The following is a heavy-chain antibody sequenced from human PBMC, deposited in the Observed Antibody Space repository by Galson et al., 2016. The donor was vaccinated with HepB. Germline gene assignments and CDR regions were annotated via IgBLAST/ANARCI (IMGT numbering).Heavy chain of an antibody. J-gene: IGHJ6*04. D-gene: IGHD2-2*01. CDR3: VQGSTAPAV. CDR2: ISRSGDST. CDR1: GFTFRNYG. Sequence: SLRLSCAASGFTFRNYGITWVRQAPGEGLEVVSSISRSGDSTDYADSVKGRFTISRDNSKNTLSLQMNSLTADDTAIYYCVQGSTAPAVWGKGTTVTVSS. V-gene: IGHV3-23*01.